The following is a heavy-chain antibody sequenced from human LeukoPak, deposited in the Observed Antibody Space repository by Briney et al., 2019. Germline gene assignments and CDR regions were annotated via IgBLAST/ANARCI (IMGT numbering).Heavy chain of an antibody. Sequence: GGSLRLSCAASGFSFRSYAMHWVRQAPGKGLEWVAVIWYDGNNEYYVDSVKGRFTISRDNAKNTLYLQMNSLRAEDTAVYYCARDDDITIFGVVIDAFDIWGQGTMVTVSS. J-gene: IGHJ3*02. CDR1: GFSFRSYA. V-gene: IGHV3-33*01. D-gene: IGHD3-3*01. CDR3: ARDDDITIFGVVIDAFDI. CDR2: IWYDGNNE.